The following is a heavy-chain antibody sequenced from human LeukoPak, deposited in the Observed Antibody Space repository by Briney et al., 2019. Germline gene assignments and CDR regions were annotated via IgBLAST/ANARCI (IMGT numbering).Heavy chain of an antibody. Sequence: SETLSLTCAVSGGSISRSNWWSWVRQPPGKGLEWIGEIYHSGSTYYNPSLKSRVTISLDTSKNQFSLKLSSVTAADTAVYYCARGVVAAAGRTFDFWGQGTLVTVSS. CDR2: IYHSGST. CDR3: ARGVVAAAGRTFDF. D-gene: IGHD6-13*01. V-gene: IGHV4-4*02. J-gene: IGHJ4*02. CDR1: GGSISRSNW.